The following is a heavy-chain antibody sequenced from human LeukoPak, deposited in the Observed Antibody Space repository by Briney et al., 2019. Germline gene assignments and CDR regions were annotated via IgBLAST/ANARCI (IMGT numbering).Heavy chain of an antibody. CDR3: ASGYYDSSGYYYFDY. V-gene: IGHV1-18*01. Sequence: ASVKVSCKTSGFTFNDYGVTWVRQAPGQGLEWMAWISAYDGHTKYKQNFQDRVSMTTDTSTTTAYMELRSLTSDDTAVYYCASGYYDSSGYYYFDYWGQGTLVTVSS. D-gene: IGHD3-22*01. CDR2: ISAYDGHT. CDR1: GFTFNDYG. J-gene: IGHJ4*02.